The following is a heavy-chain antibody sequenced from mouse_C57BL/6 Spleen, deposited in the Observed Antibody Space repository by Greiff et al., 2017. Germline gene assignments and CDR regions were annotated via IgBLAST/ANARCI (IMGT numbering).Heavy chain of an antibody. CDR3: ARSAGTGMFMDY. J-gene: IGHJ4*01. D-gene: IGHD4-1*01. Sequence: VQRVESGAELVKPGASVKISCKASGYAFSSYWMNWVKQRPGKGLEWIGQIYPGDGDTNYNGKFKGKATLTADKSSSTAYMQLSSLTSEDSAVYFCARSAGTGMFMDYWGQGTSVTVSS. V-gene: IGHV1-80*01. CDR2: IYPGDGDT. CDR1: GYAFSSYW.